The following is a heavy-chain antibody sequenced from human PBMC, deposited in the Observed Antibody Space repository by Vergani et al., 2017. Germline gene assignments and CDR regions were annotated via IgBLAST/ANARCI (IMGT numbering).Heavy chain of an antibody. CDR2: ISGSGGYT. CDR3: TRDRRVGVTWEAEYCQH. V-gene: IGHV3-23*01. CDR1: GFTFSSYA. Sequence: EVQLLESGGGLVQPGGSLRLSCAASGFTFSSYAMSWVRQAPGRGLEWVSAISGSGGYTYYTDSVKGRFTISRDSAKNTLYLPMNSLRVEDTAGYYCTRDRRVGVTWEAEYCQHWGQGTLVTVSS. J-gene: IGHJ1*01. D-gene: IGHD1-26*01.